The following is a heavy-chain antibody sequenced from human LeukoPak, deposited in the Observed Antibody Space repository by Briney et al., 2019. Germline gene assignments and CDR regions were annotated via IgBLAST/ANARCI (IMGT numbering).Heavy chain of an antibody. D-gene: IGHD6-19*01. Sequence: GGALLLSCAASGFPFVSYAMYWGRQAPGKGLEWVSGISGSGGSTFYADSVKGRFTISRDNSENTVYLQMNSLRADDTAVYYCAKTTAGYSSGRYPGWPVDYWGQGTLVTVSS. V-gene: IGHV3-23*01. J-gene: IGHJ4*02. CDR3: AKTTAGYSSGRYPGWPVDY. CDR1: GFPFVSYA. CDR2: ISGSGGST.